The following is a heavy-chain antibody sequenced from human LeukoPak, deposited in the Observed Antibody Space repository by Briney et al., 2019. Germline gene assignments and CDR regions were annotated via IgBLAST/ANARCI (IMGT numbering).Heavy chain of an antibody. Sequence: SETLSLTCTVSGGSISSSSYYWGWIRQPPGKGLEWIGSIYYSGSTYYNPSLKSRVTISVDTSKNQFSLKLSSVTAADTAVYYCARDKRGSYPTSVQPPFFDYWGQGTLVTVSS. CDR2: IYYSGST. D-gene: IGHD1-26*01. CDR3: ARDKRGSYPTSVQPPFFDY. V-gene: IGHV4-39*07. CDR1: GGSISSSSYY. J-gene: IGHJ4*02.